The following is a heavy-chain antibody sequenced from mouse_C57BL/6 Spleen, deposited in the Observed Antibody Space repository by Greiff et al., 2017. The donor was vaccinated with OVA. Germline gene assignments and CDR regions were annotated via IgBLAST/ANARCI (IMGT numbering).Heavy chain of an antibody. D-gene: IGHD2-4*01. Sequence: VQLQQPGAELVKPGASVKMSCKASGYTFTSYWITWVKQRPGQGLEWIGDIYPGSGSTNYNEKFKSKATLTVDTSSSTAYMQLSSLTSEDSAVYYCARLYDYDGNAMDDWGQGTSVTVSS. V-gene: IGHV1-55*01. CDR3: ARLYDYDGNAMDD. CDR1: GYTFTSYW. J-gene: IGHJ4*01. CDR2: IYPGSGST.